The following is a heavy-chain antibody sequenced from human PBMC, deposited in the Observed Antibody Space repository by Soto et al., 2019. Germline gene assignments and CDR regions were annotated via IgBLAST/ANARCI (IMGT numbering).Heavy chain of an antibody. CDR1: GFTFSSYS. CDR2: ISSSSSTI. V-gene: IGHV3-48*01. J-gene: IGHJ4*02. CDR3: ARLGYCSGGSCCY. Sequence: PGGSLRLSCAASGFTFSSYSMNWVRQAPGKGLEWVSYISSSSSTIYYADSVKGRFTISRDNAKNSLYLQMNSLRAEDTAVYYCARLGYCSGGSCCYWGQGTLGTVSS. D-gene: IGHD2-15*01.